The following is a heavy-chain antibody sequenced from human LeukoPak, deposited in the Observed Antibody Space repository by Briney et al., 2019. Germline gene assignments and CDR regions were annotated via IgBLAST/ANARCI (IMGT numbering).Heavy chain of an antibody. Sequence: PSETLSLTCAVYGGSLSDYYWSWIRQPPGKGLEWIGEINHSGSTNYNPSLKSRVTISVDTSKNQFSLKLRSVTAADTAVYYCARWSSNYYDTSGRRFDPWGQGTLVTVSS. D-gene: IGHD3-22*01. CDR3: ARWSSNYYDTSGRRFDP. CDR1: GGSLSDYY. V-gene: IGHV4-34*01. J-gene: IGHJ5*02. CDR2: INHSGST.